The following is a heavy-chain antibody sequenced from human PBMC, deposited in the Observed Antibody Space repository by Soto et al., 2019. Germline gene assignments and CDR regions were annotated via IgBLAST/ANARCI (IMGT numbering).Heavy chain of an antibody. CDR1: GGSISSGGYF. D-gene: IGHD1-1*01. V-gene: IGHV4-31*03. J-gene: IGHJ4*02. CDR3: ARGVLY. CDR2: IFYSGTT. Sequence: SETLSLTCTVSGGSISSGGYFWSWIRQPPGKGLEWIGNIFYSGTTYYNPSLKSRVTISVDTSKNQFSLKLTSVTAADTAVYFCARGVLYWGQGTLVTVS.